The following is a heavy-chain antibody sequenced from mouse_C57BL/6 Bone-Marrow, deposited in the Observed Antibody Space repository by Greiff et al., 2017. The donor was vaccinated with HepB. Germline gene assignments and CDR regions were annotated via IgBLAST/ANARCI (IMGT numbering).Heavy chain of an antibody. CDR3: TGPRDSWFAY. V-gene: IGHV6-3*01. Sequence: EVKLVESGGGLVQPGGSMKLSCVASGFTFSNYWMNWVRQSPEKGLEWVAQIRLKSDNYATHYAESVKGRFTISRDDSKSSVYLQMNNLRAEDTGIYYCTGPRDSWFAYWGQGTLVTVSA. CDR2: IRLKSDNYAT. J-gene: IGHJ3*01. CDR1: GFTFSNYW. D-gene: IGHD3-3*01.